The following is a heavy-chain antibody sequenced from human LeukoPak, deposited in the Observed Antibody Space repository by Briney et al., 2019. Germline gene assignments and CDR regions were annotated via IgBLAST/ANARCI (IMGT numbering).Heavy chain of an antibody. J-gene: IGHJ4*02. CDR3: ARASGSFPRYYFDY. Sequence: PSETLSLTCTVSGGSISSYYWSWIRQPPGKRLEWIWYIYNSGSTKYNPSLKSRVTMSMDTSKNQFSLKLSSVTAADTAVYYCARASGSFPRYYFDYWGQGTLVTVSS. V-gene: IGHV4-59*01. CDR2: IYNSGST. CDR1: GGSISSYY. D-gene: IGHD1-26*01.